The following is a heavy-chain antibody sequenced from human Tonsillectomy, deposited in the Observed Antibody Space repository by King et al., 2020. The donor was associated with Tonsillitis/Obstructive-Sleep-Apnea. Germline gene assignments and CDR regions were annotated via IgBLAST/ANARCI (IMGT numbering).Heavy chain of an antibody. D-gene: IGHD6-13*01. V-gene: IGHV3-64D*06. J-gene: IGHJ6*03. CDR1: AFTFSSYA. CDR2: ISSNGGST. Sequence: VQLVESGGGLVQPGGALRLSCSASAFTFSSYAMHWVRQAPGKGLDYVSVISSNGGSTYSADSVKGRFTIARDTSQNTLYLHLSSLSGEDTAVYYCVKGSAGEYYYYYMDVWGKGTTVTVSS. CDR3: VKGSAGEYYYYYMDV.